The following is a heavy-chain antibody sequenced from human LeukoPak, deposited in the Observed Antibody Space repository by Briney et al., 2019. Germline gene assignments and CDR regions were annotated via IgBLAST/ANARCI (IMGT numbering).Heavy chain of an antibody. V-gene: IGHV3-7*01. CDR2: IKQDGSEK. J-gene: IGHJ4*02. CDR1: GFTFSSYW. CDR3: AKVDHAFDY. Sequence: GGSLRLSCAASGFTFSSYWMSWVRQAPGKGLEWVANIKQDGSEKYYVDSVKGRFTISRDNSKNTLYLQMNSLRAEDTAVYYCAKVDHAFDYWGQGTLVTVSS.